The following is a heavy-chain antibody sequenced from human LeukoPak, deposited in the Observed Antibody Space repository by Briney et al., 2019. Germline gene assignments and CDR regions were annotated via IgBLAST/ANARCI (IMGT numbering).Heavy chain of an antibody. CDR3: AHSWGGKLDY. CDR1: GFSLRTSGVG. V-gene: IGHV2-5*02. D-gene: IGHD3-10*01. J-gene: IGHJ4*02. Sequence: SGPTLLNPTHPLTLTCTFSGFSLRTSGVGVGWLRQPPAVALEWLALIFWDDDKRYSPSLKSRLTITKDTPKNQVVLTMTNMDPVDTATYYCAHSWGGKLDYWGQGTLVTVSS. CDR2: IFWDDDK.